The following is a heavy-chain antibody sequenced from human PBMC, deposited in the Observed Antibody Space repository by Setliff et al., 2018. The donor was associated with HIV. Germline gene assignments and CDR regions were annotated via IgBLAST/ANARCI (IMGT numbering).Heavy chain of an antibody. J-gene: IGHJ4*02. CDR1: GFVFNNYV. D-gene: IGHD2-2*01. CDR3: ARRAYCSSTTCFDN. Sequence: PGGSLRLSCVASGFVFNNYVFTWIRQAPGKGLEWLAVISIDGSDRYYSDSVKGRFTISSDSSKKTLYLQMNRLTSEDTAVYYCARRAYCSSTTCFDNWGQGTLVTVSS. V-gene: IGHV3-30*03. CDR2: ISIDGSDR.